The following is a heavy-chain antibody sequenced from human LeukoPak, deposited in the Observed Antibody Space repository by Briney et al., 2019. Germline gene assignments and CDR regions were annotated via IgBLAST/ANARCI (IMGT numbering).Heavy chain of an antibody. CDR1: GFTFSSNA. CDR3: ARDLKDTAMVTGAFDI. J-gene: IGHJ3*02. CDR2: ISGSGGST. Sequence: GGSLRLSCAASGFTFSSNAMSWVRQAPGKGLEWVSYISGSGGSTYYADSVKGRFTISRDNSKSTLYLQMSSLRAEDTAVYYCARDLKDTAMVTGAFDIWGQGTMVTVSS. D-gene: IGHD5-18*01. V-gene: IGHV3-23*01.